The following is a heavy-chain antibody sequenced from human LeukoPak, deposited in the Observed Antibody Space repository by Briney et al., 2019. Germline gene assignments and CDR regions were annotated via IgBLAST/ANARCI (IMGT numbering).Heavy chain of an antibody. Sequence: GGSLRLSCAASGFTFSSYSMNWVRQAPGKGLEWVSSIGSSSSYIYYADSVKGRFTTSRDNAKNSLYLQMNSLRAEDTAVYYCARDLRVTTSRSYYYYYGMDVWGQGTTVTVSS. V-gene: IGHV3-21*01. CDR1: GFTFSSYS. CDR2: IGSSSSYI. CDR3: ARDLRVTTSRSYYYYYGMDV. J-gene: IGHJ6*02. D-gene: IGHD4-17*01.